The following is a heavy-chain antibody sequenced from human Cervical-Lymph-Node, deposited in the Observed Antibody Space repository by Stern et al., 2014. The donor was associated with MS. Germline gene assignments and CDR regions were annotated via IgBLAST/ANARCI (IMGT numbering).Heavy chain of an antibody. CDR3: AVRYCSGGRCYSVPDV. CDR1: EYTHNNYL. D-gene: IGHD2-15*01. J-gene: IGHJ6*02. V-gene: IGHV1-46*02. CDR2: INPSGAT. Sequence: VQLVESGSEVKKPGASVKVSCKASEYTHNNYLIHWVRQAPGQRPDWMGVINPSGATNYAQKVQDRVTMTTDASTSTFYMELSRLRSEDTAVYYCAVRYCSGGRCYSVPDVRGQGTTVIVSS.